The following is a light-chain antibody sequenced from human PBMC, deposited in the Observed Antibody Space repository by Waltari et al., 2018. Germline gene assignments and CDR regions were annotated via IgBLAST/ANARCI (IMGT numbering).Light chain of an antibody. Sequence: SYELPQPPSVSVSPGQTARITCSGDALPKQYANWYQQKPGQAPVLVKYKDNERPSGIPERFSGSSSGTTVTLTISGVQAEDEADYYCQSADSSGTYKVFGTGTKVTVL. J-gene: IGLJ1*01. CDR2: KDN. V-gene: IGLV3-25*03. CDR3: QSADSSGTYKV. CDR1: ALPKQY.